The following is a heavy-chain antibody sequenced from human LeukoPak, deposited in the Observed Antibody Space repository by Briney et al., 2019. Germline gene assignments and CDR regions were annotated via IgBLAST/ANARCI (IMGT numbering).Heavy chain of an antibody. CDR2: MNPNSGNT. V-gene: IGHV1-8*01. CDR3: ARGRKRWLLYYFDY. Sequence: ASVKVSCKVSGYTFTSYDINWVRQATGQGLEWMGWMNPNSGNTGYAQKFQGRVTMTRNTSISTAYMELSSLRSEDTAVYYCARGRKRWLLYYFDYWGQGTLVTVSS. D-gene: IGHD5-12*01. J-gene: IGHJ4*02. CDR1: GYTFTSYD.